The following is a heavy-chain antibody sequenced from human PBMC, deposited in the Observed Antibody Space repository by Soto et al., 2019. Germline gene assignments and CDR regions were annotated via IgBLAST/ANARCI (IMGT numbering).Heavy chain of an antibody. D-gene: IGHD6-6*01. V-gene: IGHV3-21*01. J-gene: IGHJ3*02. Sequence: GGSLRLSCAASGFTFSSYSMNWVRQAPGKGLEWVSSISSSSSYIYYADSVKGRFTISRDNAKNSLYLQMNSLRAEDTAVYYCAREGPLIAARRTDAFDSWGQGTRVTVAS. CDR3: AREGPLIAARRTDAFDS. CDR1: GFTFSSYS. CDR2: ISSSSSYI.